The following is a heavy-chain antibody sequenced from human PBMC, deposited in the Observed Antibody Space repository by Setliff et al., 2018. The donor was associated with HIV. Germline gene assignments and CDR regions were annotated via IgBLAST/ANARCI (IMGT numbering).Heavy chain of an antibody. CDR1: GGSFSSYY. V-gene: IGHV4-34*01. Sequence: PSETLSLTCAVYGGSFSSYYWNWIRQTPGKGLEWIGEINDSGSANYNPSLKSRVTISLDTSKNQFTLKLSSETAADRAVYYCASRYSSLGHFQHWGQGTLVTVSS. CDR3: ASRYSSLGHFQH. CDR2: INDSGSA. J-gene: IGHJ1*01. D-gene: IGHD3-22*01.